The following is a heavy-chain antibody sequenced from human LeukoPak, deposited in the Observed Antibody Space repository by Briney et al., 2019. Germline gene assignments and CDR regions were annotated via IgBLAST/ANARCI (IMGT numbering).Heavy chain of an antibody. J-gene: IGHJ4*02. CDR2: INSDGSST. D-gene: IGHD2-2*01. CDR3: AKDQQLQPFHY. CDR1: GFTFSSYW. V-gene: IGHV3-74*01. Sequence: GGSLRLSCAASGFTFSSYWMHWVRQAPGKGLVWVSRINSDGSSTSYADSVKGRFTISRDNAKNTLYLQMNSLRAEDTSVYYCAKDQQLQPFHYWGQGTLVTVSS.